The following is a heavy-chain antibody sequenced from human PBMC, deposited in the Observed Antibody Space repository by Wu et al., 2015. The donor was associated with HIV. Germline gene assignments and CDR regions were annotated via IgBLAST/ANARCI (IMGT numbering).Heavy chain of an antibody. J-gene: IGHJ4*02. CDR3: ARQRAYTSGWYIFDY. CDR2: INPSGGST. Sequence: QVQLVQSGAEVKKPGASVKVSCKAFGYTFTSYYMHWVRQAPGQGLEWMGIINPSGGSTSYAQKFQGRVTMTRDTSISTANMELSSLRSEDTAVYYCARQRAYTSGWYIFDYWGQGTLVTVSS. D-gene: IGHD6-19*01. CDR1: GYTFTSYY. V-gene: IGHV1-46*01.